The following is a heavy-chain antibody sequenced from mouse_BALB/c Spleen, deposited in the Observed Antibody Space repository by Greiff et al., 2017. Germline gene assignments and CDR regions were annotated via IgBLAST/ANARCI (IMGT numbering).Heavy chain of an antibody. J-gene: IGHJ3*01. Sequence: EVKLMESGGGLVKPGGSLKLSCAASGFTFSDYYMYWVRQTPEKRLEWVATISDGGSYTYYPDSVKGRFTISRDNAKNNLYLQMSSLKSEDTAMYYCARDQGYGTPFAYWGQGTLVTVSA. CDR2: ISDGGSYT. D-gene: IGHD2-1*01. CDR3: ARDQGYGTPFAY. CDR1: GFTFSDYY. V-gene: IGHV5-4*02.